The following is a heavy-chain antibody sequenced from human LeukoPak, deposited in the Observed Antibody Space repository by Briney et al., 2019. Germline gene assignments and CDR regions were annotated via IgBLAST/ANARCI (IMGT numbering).Heavy chain of an antibody. CDR2: ISAYNGNT. D-gene: IGHD3-22*01. CDR3: ARDPGIYYYDSSGYPHFDY. V-gene: IGHV1-18*01. CDR1: GYTFTSYG. Sequence: GASVKVSCKASGYTFTSYGISWVRQAPGQGLEWMGWISAYNGNTNYAQKLQGRVTMTTDTSTSTAYMELRSLRSDDTAVYYCARDPGIYYYDSSGYPHFDYWGQRTLVTVSS. J-gene: IGHJ4*02.